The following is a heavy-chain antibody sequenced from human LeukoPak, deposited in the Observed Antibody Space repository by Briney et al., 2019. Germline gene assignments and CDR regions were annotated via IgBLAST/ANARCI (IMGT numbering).Heavy chain of an antibody. CDR2: IIPILGIA. D-gene: IGHD4-11*01. V-gene: IGHV1-69*02. Sequence: SVKVSCKASEGTFSSYTISWVRQAPGQGLEWMGRIIPILGIANYAQKFQGRVTITADKSTSTAYMELSSLRSEDTAVYYCASLENDYTADYWGQGTLVTVSS. J-gene: IGHJ4*02. CDR3: ASLENDYTADY. CDR1: EGTFSSYT.